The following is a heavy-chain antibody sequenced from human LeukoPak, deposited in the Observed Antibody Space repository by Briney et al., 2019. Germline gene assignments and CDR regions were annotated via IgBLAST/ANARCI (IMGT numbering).Heavy chain of an antibody. J-gene: IGHJ4*02. CDR2: INGGGDTT. V-gene: IGHV3-23*01. Sequence: PGGSLRLSCAASGFTFVSYAMTWVRQAPGKGLEWVSAINGGGDTTYYADSVKGRFTISRDKSKNTMYLQMNSLRAEDTALYYCAKGLDTYGYMRFDFWGQGTLVTVSS. CDR1: GFTFVSYA. CDR3: AKGLDTYGYMRFDF. D-gene: IGHD5-18*01.